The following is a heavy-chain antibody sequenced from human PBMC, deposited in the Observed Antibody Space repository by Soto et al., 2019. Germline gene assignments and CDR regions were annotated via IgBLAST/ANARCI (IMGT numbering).Heavy chain of an antibody. Sequence: ASVKVSCKASGYTFTSYGIHWVRQAPGQRLEWTGWINAGNGNTKYSEKFQGRVTITRDTSASTAYLELSSLRSEDTAVYYCASDPNDSSAYYHHYYYGMDVWGQGTTVTVSS. V-gene: IGHV1-3*01. J-gene: IGHJ6*02. CDR3: ASDPNDSSAYYHHYYYGMDV. D-gene: IGHD3-22*01. CDR1: GYTFTSYG. CDR2: INAGNGNT.